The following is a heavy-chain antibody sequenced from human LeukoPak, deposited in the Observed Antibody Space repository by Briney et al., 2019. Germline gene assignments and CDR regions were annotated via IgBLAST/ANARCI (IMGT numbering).Heavy chain of an antibody. V-gene: IGHV1-18*01. Sequence: ASVKVSCKASGYTFTSYGISWVRQAPGQGLEWMGWISAYNGNTNYAQKLQGRVTMTTDTSTSTAYMELRSLRSDDTAVYYCARALSDYDSSGYAFDIWGQGTMVTVSS. CDR2: ISAYNGNT. D-gene: IGHD3-22*01. J-gene: IGHJ3*02. CDR3: ARALSDYDSSGYAFDI. CDR1: GYTFTSYG.